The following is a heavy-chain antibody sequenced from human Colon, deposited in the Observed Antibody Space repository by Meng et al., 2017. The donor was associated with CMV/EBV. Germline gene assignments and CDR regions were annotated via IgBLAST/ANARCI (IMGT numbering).Heavy chain of an antibody. V-gene: IGHV1-8*01. CDR3: ARGPLSGWQPD. J-gene: IGHJ4*02. D-gene: IGHD6-19*01. Sequence: SVNVSCKASGDTPPGYTMYWVRQAAGQGLEWLGWVNPDTKTTRYSQKFEGRVAMTTDSSTNTVYMHLDGLTSDDTAVYYCARGPLSGWQPDWGQGTLVTVSS. CDR2: VNPDTKTT. CDR1: GDTPPGYT.